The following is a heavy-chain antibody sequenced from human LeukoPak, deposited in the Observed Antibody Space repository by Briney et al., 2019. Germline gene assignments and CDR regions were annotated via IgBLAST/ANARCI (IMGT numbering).Heavy chain of an antibody. Sequence: PGRSLRLSCAASGLTFSNYAMHWVRQAPGKGLEWVAVISYDGSNKYYADSVKGRFTISRDNSKNTLYLQMNSLRAEDTAVYYCARRSITMIVGDYWGQGTLVTVSS. CDR1: GLTFSNYA. D-gene: IGHD3-22*01. CDR2: ISYDGSNK. CDR3: ARRSITMIVGDY. J-gene: IGHJ4*02. V-gene: IGHV3-30-3*01.